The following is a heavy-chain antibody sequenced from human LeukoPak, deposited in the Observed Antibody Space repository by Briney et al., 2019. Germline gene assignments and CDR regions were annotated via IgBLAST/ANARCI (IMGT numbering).Heavy chain of an antibody. CDR2: VIPVLGMA. J-gene: IGHJ5*02. V-gene: IGHV1-69*02. CDR3: ASLYYDNSGYFSWLDP. CDR1: GGTFDSHT. Sequence: ASVKVSCKASGGTFDSHTISWVRRAPGQGLEWVGRVIPVLGMAAHAQSFQGRVTITADKSTSTAYMELSSLRSEDTAVYYCASLYYDNSGYFSWLDPWGQGTLVTVSS. D-gene: IGHD3-22*01.